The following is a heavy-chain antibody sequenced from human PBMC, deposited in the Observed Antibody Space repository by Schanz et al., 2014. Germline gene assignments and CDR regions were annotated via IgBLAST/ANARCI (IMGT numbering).Heavy chain of an antibody. CDR2: IIPILGIA. Sequence: QEQLVQSGAEVRKPGASVKVSCKASGYTFSTYTISWVRQAPGQGLEWMGRIIPILGIANYAQKFQGRVTITADTSTTTAYMELSGLRSEDTAVYYCARDRLECGAECYSVEVFEIWGQGTLXIVSS. J-gene: IGHJ4*02. D-gene: IGHD2-21*01. V-gene: IGHV1-69*04. CDR1: GYTFSTYT. CDR3: ARDRLECGAECYSVEVFEI.